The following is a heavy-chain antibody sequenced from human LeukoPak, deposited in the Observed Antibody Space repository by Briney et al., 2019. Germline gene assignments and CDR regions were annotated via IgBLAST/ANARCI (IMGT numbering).Heavy chain of an antibody. CDR1: GGSISSGSYY. CDR3: ARDSTNDFWSGYHDAFDI. Sequence: SETLSLTCTVSGGSISSGSYYWSWLRQPTGKGLEWFGRIYTSGSTNYNPSLKSRVTISVDTSKNQFSLKLSSVTAADTAVYYCARDSTNDFWSGYHDAFDIWGQGTMVTVSS. V-gene: IGHV4-61*02. J-gene: IGHJ3*02. CDR2: IYTSGST. D-gene: IGHD3-3*01.